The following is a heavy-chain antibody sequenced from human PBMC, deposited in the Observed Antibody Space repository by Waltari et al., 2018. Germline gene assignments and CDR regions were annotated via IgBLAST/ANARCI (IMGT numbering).Heavy chain of an antibody. CDR1: GFTFSSYG. J-gene: IGHJ4*02. V-gene: IGHV3-30*18. CDR2: IWYDGSNK. Sequence: QVQLVESGGGVVQPGRSLRPSCAASGFTFSSYGMHWVRQAPGKGLEWVAVIWYDGSNKYYADSVKGRFTISRDNSKNTLYLQMNSLRAEDTAMYYCAKDTYSNYLDYWGQGTLVTVSS. D-gene: IGHD4-4*01. CDR3: AKDTYSNYLDY.